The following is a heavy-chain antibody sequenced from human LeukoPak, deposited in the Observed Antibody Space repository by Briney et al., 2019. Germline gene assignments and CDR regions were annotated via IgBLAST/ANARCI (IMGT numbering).Heavy chain of an antibody. CDR2: MYYTGST. Sequence: SETLSLTCIVSGGSIRSSSYYWGWIRQPPGKGLEWIGSMYYTGSTYYNPSLKTRVTISVDTSKNQFSLKLTSVTAADTAAYYCARNRGVCTGGSCYSYWFDPWGQGTLVTVSS. V-gene: IGHV4-39*07. CDR1: GGSIRSSSYY. J-gene: IGHJ5*02. D-gene: IGHD2-15*01. CDR3: ARNRGVCTGGSCYSYWFDP.